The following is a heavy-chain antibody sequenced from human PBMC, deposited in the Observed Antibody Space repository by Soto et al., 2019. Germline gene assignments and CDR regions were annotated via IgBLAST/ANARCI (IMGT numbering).Heavy chain of an antibody. CDR2: INAGNGNT. Sequence: ASLKGAWKAFGYTFTSYAMHLLRQATGQRPEWMGWINAGNGNTKYSQKFQGRVTITRDTSASTAYMELSSLRSEDTAVYYCAQCLLGVNYYYGMDVWGQGTTVTLSS. CDR3: AQCLLGVNYYYGMDV. J-gene: IGHJ6*01. CDR1: GYTFTSYA. V-gene: IGHV1-3*01. D-gene: IGHD3-16*01.